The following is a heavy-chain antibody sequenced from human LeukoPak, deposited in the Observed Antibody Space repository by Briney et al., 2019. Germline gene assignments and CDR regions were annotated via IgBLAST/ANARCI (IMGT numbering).Heavy chain of an antibody. CDR3: TRDKNYAMDV. V-gene: IGHV3-74*01. CDR2: IKSDGIST. Sequence: GGSLRLSCAASGFTFNIYWMHWVRQAPGKGLVWVARIKSDGISTSYADSVKGRFSISRDNAKNTLYLQVHSLRGEDTAVYYCTRDKNYAMDVWGQGTTVTVSS. J-gene: IGHJ6*02. CDR1: GFTFNIYW.